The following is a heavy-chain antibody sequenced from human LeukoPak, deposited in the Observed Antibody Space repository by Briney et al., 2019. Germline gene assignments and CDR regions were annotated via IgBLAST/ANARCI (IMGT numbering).Heavy chain of an antibody. D-gene: IGHD3-16*01. V-gene: IGHV3-15*01. CDR2: IKSKTDGGTT. J-gene: IGHJ4*02. CDR3: TTLIYDYVWGSSDDY. Sequence: GGSLRLSCAASGFTFSNAWMSWVRQAPGKGLEWVGRIKSKTDGGTTDYAAPGKGRFTISRDDSKNTLYLQMNSLKTEDTAVYYCTTLIYDYVWGSSDDYWGQGTLVTVSS. CDR1: GFTFSNAW.